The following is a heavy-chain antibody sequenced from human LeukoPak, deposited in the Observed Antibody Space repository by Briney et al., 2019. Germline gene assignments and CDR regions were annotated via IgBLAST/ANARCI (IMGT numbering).Heavy chain of an antibody. CDR2: INPNSGGT. J-gene: IGHJ4*02. D-gene: IGHD6-19*01. CDR1: GYTFTGYY. V-gene: IGHV1-2*06. CDR3: ARAEVSGWLYYFDY. Sequence: ASVKVSCKASGYTFTGYYMHWVRQAPGQGLEWMGRINPNSGGTNYAQKFQGRVTMTRVTSISTAYMELSRLRSDDTAVYYCARAEVSGWLYYFDYWGQGTLVTVSS.